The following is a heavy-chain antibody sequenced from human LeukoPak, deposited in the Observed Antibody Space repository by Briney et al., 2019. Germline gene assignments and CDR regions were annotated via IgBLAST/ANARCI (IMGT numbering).Heavy chain of an antibody. CDR1: VDSISSGGYY. V-gene: IGHV4-31*11. J-gene: IGHJ3*02. CDR2: IYYSGST. CDR3: ARDNSDFDEYAFDI. D-gene: IGHD1-1*01. Sequence: SETLSLTCALSVDSISSGGYYWTWIRQHPGNGPARIRYIYYSGSTYYNPSLKSRVTISVDTSKNQFSLKLSSVPAADTAVYYCARDNSDFDEYAFDIWGQGTMVTVSS.